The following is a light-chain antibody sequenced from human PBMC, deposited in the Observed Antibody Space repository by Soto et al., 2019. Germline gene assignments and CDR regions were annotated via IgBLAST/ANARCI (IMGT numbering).Light chain of an antibody. Sequence: EIVLTQSPATLSLSPGERATLSCRASQSVSSYLAWYQQKPGQAPRLLIYSASTRATGIPARFSGSGSGTGFTLTISSLQSEDFAVYYCQQYNNWWTFGQGTKVDIK. CDR2: SAS. CDR1: QSVSSY. V-gene: IGKV3-15*01. J-gene: IGKJ1*01. CDR3: QQYNNWWT.